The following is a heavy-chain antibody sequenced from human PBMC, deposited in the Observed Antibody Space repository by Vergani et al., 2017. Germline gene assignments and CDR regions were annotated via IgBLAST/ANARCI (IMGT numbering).Heavy chain of an antibody. CDR2: ISSSSSYI. Sequence: EVQLVESGGGLVQPGGSLRLSCAASGFTFSSYSMNWVRQAPGKGLEWVSSISSSSSYIYYADSVKGRFTISRDNAKNSLYLQMNSLRAEDTAVYYCARDLQLRPYYYYYGMDVWGQGTTVTVSS. CDR1: GFTFSSYS. V-gene: IGHV3-21*01. J-gene: IGHJ6*02. CDR3: ARDLQLRPYYYYYGMDV. D-gene: IGHD5-18*01.